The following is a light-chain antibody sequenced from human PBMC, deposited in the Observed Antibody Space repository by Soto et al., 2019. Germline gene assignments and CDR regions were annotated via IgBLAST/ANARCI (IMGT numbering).Light chain of an antibody. J-gene: IGLJ2*01. Sequence: QSALTQPASVSGSPGQSITISCTGTSSDIGGYNYVSWYQQYPGEAPKVMIYDVSSRPSGVSSRFSGAKSGNTASLTISGLQAEDDADYYCSSYTRSSTVVFGGGTKLTVL. CDR1: SSDIGGYNY. CDR3: SSYTRSSTVV. CDR2: DVS. V-gene: IGLV2-14*01.